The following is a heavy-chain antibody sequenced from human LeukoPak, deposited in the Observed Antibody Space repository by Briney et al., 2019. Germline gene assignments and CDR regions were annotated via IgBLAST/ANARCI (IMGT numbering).Heavy chain of an antibody. Sequence: GASLKTSCKGSDNMFISYCIAWVRPMPGKGLEWRGIIYPGGSDTRYSPSFQGQVTISADKSINTAYLQRSMTKAPAPATYYWARSAHVGPADMGGQGTMVTLP. CDR2: IYPGGSDT. D-gene: IGHD3/OR15-3a*01. V-gene: IGHV5-51*01. CDR3: ARSAHVGPADM. CDR1: DNMFISYC. J-gene: IGHJ3*02.